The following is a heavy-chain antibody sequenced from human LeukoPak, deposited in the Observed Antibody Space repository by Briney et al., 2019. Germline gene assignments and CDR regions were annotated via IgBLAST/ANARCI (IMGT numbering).Heavy chain of an antibody. D-gene: IGHD3-9*01. V-gene: IGHV1-69*05. Sequence: SVKVSCKASGGTFSSYAISWVRQAPGQGLEWMGRIIPIFGTANYAQKFQGRVTITTDESTSTAYMELSSLRSDDTAVYYCARGAPHYDILTGYYFDKGGSDYWGQGTLVTVSS. CDR1: GGTFSSYA. J-gene: IGHJ4*02. CDR2: IIPIFGTA. CDR3: ARGAPHYDILTGYYFDKGGSDY.